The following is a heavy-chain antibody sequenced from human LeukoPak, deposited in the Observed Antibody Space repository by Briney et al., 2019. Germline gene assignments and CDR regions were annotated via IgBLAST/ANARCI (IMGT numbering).Heavy chain of an antibody. CDR1: GGSFSGYY. J-gene: IGHJ4*02. CDR2: INHSGST. V-gene: IGHV4-34*01. D-gene: IGHD6-6*01. Sequence: SETLSLTCALYGGSFSGYYWSWIRQPPGKGLEWIGEINHSGSTNYNPSLKSRVTISVDTSKNQFSLKLSSVTAADTAVYYCARVDVEAARMYYFDYWGQGTLVTVSS. CDR3: ARVDVEAARMYYFDY.